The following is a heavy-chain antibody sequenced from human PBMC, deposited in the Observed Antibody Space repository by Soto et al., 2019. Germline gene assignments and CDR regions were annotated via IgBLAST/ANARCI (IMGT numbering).Heavy chain of an antibody. CDR1: GFTFDDYA. D-gene: IGHD3-10*01. CDR3: AKDIVSGYYYGMDV. J-gene: IGHJ6*02. Sequence: SWGSLRLSCAASGFTFDDYAMHWVRQAPGKGLEWVSGISWNSGSIGYADSVKGRFTISRDNAKNSLYLQMNSLRAEDTALYYCAKDIVSGYYYGMDVWGQGTTVTVSS. CDR2: ISWNSGSI. V-gene: IGHV3-9*01.